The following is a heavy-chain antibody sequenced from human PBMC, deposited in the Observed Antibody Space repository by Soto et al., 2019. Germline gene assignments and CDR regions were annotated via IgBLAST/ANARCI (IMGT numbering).Heavy chain of an antibody. CDR1: GFTFGDYA. D-gene: IGHD6-19*01. CDR2: IRSKAYGGTT. CDR3: TRNVIAVV. J-gene: IGHJ4*02. Sequence: GGSLRLSCTASGFTFGDYAMSWVRQAPGKGLEWVGFIRSKAYGGTTEYAASVKGRFTISRDDSKSIAYLQMDSLKTEDTAVYYCTRNVIAVVWGQGTQVTVSS. V-gene: IGHV3-49*04.